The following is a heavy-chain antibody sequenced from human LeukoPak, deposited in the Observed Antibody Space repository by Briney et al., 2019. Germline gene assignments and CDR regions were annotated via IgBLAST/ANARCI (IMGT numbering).Heavy chain of an antibody. CDR2: IYNSGST. D-gene: IGHD1-26*01. CDR1: GGSVSSGSHY. CDR3: ARSTRGQWDLLVYYFDS. Sequence: PSETLSLTCTVSGGSVSSGSHYWSWIRQPPGKGLEWIGYIYNSGSTNYNPSLKSRVTISVDTSKNQFSLKLSSVTAADTAVYYCARSTRGQWDLLVYYFDSWGQGTLVTVSS. J-gene: IGHJ4*02. V-gene: IGHV4-61*01.